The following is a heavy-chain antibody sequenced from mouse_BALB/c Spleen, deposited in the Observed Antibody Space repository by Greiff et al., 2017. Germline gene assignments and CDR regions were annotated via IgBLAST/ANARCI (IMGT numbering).Heavy chain of an antibody. CDR1: GFTFSNYW. V-gene: IGHV6-6*02. D-gene: IGHD2-1*01. Sequence: EVKVEESGGGLVQPGGSMKLSCVASGFTFSNYWMNWVRQSPEKGLEWVAEIRLKSNNYATHYAESVKGRFTISRDDSKSSVYLQMNNLRAEDTGIYYCTRVYYGNFYWYFDVWGAGTTVTVSS. CDR2: IRLKSNNYAT. J-gene: IGHJ1*01. CDR3: TRVYYGNFYWYFDV.